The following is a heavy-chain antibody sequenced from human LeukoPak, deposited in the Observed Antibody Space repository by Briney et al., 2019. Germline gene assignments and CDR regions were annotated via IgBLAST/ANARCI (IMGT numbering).Heavy chain of an antibody. CDR1: GGSLSIISYY. CDR3: ARHVGSSWYQWIDY. V-gene: IGHV4-39*01. J-gene: IGHJ4*02. CDR2: VYYSAST. Sequence: SETLSLTCTVSGGSLSIISYYWGWIRQPPGQGLEWLGSVYYSASTYYNPSLKSLATISVHTSKKQFSLKLSSVTAADTAVYYGARHVGSSWYQWIDYWGQGTLVTVSS. D-gene: IGHD6-13*01.